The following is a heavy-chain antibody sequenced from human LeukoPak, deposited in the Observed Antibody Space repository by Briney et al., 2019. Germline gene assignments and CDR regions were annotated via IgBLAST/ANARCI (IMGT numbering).Heavy chain of an antibody. Sequence: SETLSLTCTVSGGSISSYYWSWIRQPPGKGLEWIGFIYYRGSTNYNPSLKSRVTISVNTSKNQFSLKLSSVSAADTAVYYCARIGGDSGYYYYFDYWGQGTLVTVSS. CDR2: IYYRGST. J-gene: IGHJ4*02. CDR1: GGSISSYY. V-gene: IGHV4-59*01. CDR3: ARIGGDSGYYYYFDY. D-gene: IGHD3-22*01.